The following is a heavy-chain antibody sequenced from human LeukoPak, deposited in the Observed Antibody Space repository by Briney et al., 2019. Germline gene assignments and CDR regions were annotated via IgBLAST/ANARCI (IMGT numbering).Heavy chain of an antibody. Sequence: SETLSLTCIVSGDSMRSYYWSWIRQPPGKGLEWLGHQDDRGDTNYNPSLKGRGSISVDTSRSQFSLRLRSVTAADTAVYYCARDSRYYSGWFYYGLDVWGPGTTVNVSS. J-gene: IGHJ6*02. V-gene: IGHV4-59*01. D-gene: IGHD3-9*01. CDR2: QDDRGDT. CDR1: GDSMRSYY. CDR3: ARDSRYYSGWFYYGLDV.